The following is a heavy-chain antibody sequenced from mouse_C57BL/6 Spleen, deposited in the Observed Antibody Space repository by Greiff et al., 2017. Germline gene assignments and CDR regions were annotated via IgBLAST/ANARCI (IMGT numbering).Heavy chain of an antibody. CDR2: IDPEDGDP. J-gene: IGHJ2*01. D-gene: IGHD6-5*01. V-gene: IGHV14-1*01. CDR3: KGCMPSWYFDD. Sequence: EVQLQQSGAELVRPGASVKLSCTASGFNIKDYYMHWVKQRPEQGLEWIGRIDPEDGDPASAPKFQGKATMTADTSSNTAYLPLSSLTSEDTAVYYCKGCMPSWYFDDWGQGTTLTVSS. CDR1: GFNIKDYY.